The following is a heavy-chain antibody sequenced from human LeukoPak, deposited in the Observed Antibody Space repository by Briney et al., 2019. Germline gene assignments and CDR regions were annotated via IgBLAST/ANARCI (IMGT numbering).Heavy chain of an antibody. CDR1: GFTFISFG. CDR2: ISYDGSNK. D-gene: IGHD5-18*01. J-gene: IGHJ5*02. V-gene: IGHV3-30*03. CDR3: ARADGYSSWFVH. Sequence: PGRSLRLSCAASGFTFISFGMHWVRQAPGKGLEWVALISYDGSNKYYADSVKGRFTISRDNSKNTLDLQMNSLRDEDTGVYYCARADGYSSWFVHWGQGTLVTVSS.